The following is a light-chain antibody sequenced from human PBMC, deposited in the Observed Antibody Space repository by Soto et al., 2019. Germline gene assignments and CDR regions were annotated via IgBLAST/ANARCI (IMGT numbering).Light chain of an antibody. J-gene: IGKJ3*01. V-gene: IGKV1-39*01. Sequence: DIQMTQSPSSLSASVADRVTITCRASQSISSYLNWYQQKPGKAPKLLIYAASSLQSGVPSRFSGSGSGTDFTLTISSLQPEDFAIYYCQQTYSTPFTFGPGTKVDLK. CDR3: QQTYSTPFT. CDR2: AAS. CDR1: QSISSY.